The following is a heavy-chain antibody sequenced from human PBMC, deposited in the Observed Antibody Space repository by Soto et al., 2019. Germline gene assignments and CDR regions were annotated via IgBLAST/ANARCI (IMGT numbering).Heavy chain of an antibody. Sequence: ASVKLSCTASDYSFTNYGISWVRQAPGQGLECMGWINAYTGGTKYTQKFQGRVTMTRDTSTSTAYMELSSLSSDDTAVFYCARSLSTIGAGPDYWGQGTLVTVSS. CDR3: ARSLSTIGAGPDY. J-gene: IGHJ4*02. CDR2: INAYTGGT. CDR1: DYSFTNYG. V-gene: IGHV1-18*01. D-gene: IGHD6-6*01.